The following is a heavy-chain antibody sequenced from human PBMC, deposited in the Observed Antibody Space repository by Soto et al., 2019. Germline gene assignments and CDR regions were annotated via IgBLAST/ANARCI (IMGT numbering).Heavy chain of an antibody. Sequence: VQLLESGGGLVQPGGSLRLSCGGSGFTFSSYAMIWVRQAPGKGLEWVSGISGNGDTTYYADSLKGRFSISRDNSKNTVHLQMNSLRAEDTAVYYCAKRSPPSDGELFGRPKDWGQGTLVTVSS. D-gene: IGHD6-6*01. V-gene: IGHV3-23*01. CDR3: AKRSPPSDGELFGRPKD. CDR1: GFTFSSYA. CDR2: ISGNGDTT. J-gene: IGHJ4*02.